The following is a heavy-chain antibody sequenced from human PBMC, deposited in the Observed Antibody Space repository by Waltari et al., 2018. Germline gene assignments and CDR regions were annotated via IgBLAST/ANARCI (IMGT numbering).Heavy chain of an antibody. Sequence: EMQVVESGGGLVQPGGSLRLSCEASGFSISNYEMNWIRQAPGKGLECVSYISNSGSTMYYADSVKGRFTNSRDNAKNSLYLEMNSLRAEDTAIYYCARPSTEYYYYYYYMDVWGKGTTVTVS. V-gene: IGHV3-48*03. J-gene: IGHJ6*03. CDR1: GFSISNYE. CDR3: ARPSTEYYYYYYYMDV. CDR2: ISNSGSTM.